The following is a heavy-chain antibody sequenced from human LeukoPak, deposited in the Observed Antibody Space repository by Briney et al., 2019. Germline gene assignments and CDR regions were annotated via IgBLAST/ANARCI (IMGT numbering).Heavy chain of an antibody. V-gene: IGHV5-51*01. CDR2: IYPADSDI. Sequence: GESLKISCRVFGYAFANYWIGWVRQVPGKGLEWMGIIYPADSDIKSDPSFEGQVTFSADKSVNTAYLQWNSLKASDTAMYYCASSGGEIDYWGQGTLVTVSS. CDR3: ASSGGEIDY. D-gene: IGHD2-15*01. CDR1: GYAFANYW. J-gene: IGHJ4*02.